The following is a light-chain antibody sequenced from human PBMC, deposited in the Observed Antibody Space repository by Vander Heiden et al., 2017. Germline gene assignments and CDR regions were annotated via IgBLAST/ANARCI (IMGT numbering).Light chain of an antibody. V-gene: IGKV1-39*01. CDR1: QSISSY. J-gene: IGKJ4*01. CDR2: AAS. CDR3: QQSYRTLT. Sequence: DIQMTQSPSSLSASVGDRVTITCRASQSISSYLNWYQQKPGKAPKLLIYAASSLQSGVPSRFSGSGSGTDFTLTISRLQPEDFATYYCQQSYRTLTFGGGTKVEIK.